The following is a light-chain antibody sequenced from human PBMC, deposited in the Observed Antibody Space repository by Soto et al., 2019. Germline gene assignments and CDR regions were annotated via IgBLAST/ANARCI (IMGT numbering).Light chain of an antibody. Sequence: QSVLTQSPSVSASPGASVKLTCTLSSGHSTYAIAWHQQQPEKGPRFLMKINSDGSHSKGDGFFDRFSGSSSGAERHLTISSLQSEDEADYYCQSLGTGIQVFGGGTKLTVL. V-gene: IGLV4-69*01. CDR1: SGHSTYA. CDR2: INSDGSH. J-gene: IGLJ3*02. CDR3: QSLGTGIQV.